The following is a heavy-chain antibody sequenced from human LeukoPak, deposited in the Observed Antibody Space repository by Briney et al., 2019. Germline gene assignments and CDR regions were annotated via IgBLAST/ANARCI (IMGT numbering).Heavy chain of an antibody. CDR1: GGTFSSYA. CDR3: ARGGWLGAFDI. D-gene: IGHD6-19*01. V-gene: IGHV1-69*13. J-gene: IGHJ3*02. CDR2: IIPIFGTA. Sequence: LVKVSCKASGGTFSSYAISWVRQAPGQGLEWMGGIIPIFGTANYAQKFQGRVAITADESTSTAYMELSSLRSEDTAVYYCARGGWLGAFDIWGQGTMVTASS.